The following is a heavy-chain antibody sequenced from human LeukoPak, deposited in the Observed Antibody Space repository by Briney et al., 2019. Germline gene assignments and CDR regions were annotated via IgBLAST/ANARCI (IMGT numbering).Heavy chain of an antibody. J-gene: IGHJ4*02. D-gene: IGHD3-10*01. CDR3: ARGRERLWFRDLSGVDFDY. V-gene: IGHV4-34*01. CDR2: INHSGST. Sequence: SETLSLTCAVYGGSFSGYYWSWIRQPPGKGLEWIGEINHSGSTNYNPSLKSRVTISVDTSKNRFSLKLSSVTAADTAVYYCARGRERLWFRDLSGVDFDYWGQGTLVTVSS. CDR1: GGSFSGYY.